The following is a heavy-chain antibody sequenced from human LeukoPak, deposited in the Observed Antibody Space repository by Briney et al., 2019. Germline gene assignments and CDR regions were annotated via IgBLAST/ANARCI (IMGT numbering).Heavy chain of an antibody. CDR2: IYTSGST. J-gene: IGHJ6*03. CDR1: GGSINSGTYY. CDR3: ARESGYGFYYYMDV. Sequence: PSETLSLTCTVSGGSINSGTYYWSWIRQPAGKGLEWIGRIYTSGSTNYNPSLKSRVTMSVDTSKNQFSLKLSSVTAADTAVYYCARESGYGFYYYMDVWGKGTTVTISS. D-gene: IGHD5-18*01. V-gene: IGHV4-61*02.